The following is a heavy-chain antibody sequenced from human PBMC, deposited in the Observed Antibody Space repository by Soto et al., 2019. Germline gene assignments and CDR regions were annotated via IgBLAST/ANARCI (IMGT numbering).Heavy chain of an antibody. CDR1: GYTFTGYD. Sequence: ASVNVSCKSSGYTFTGYDMHWVRQAPGQGLEWMGWINANSGDTNYAQKFQGRVTMTRDTSISTAYMELSRLRSDDTAVYYCARDYSSSWGYCYYFGIDVWGQGNTVTVSS. J-gene: IGHJ6*02. CDR3: ARDYSSSWGYCYYFGIDV. V-gene: IGHV1-2*02. CDR2: INANSGDT. D-gene: IGHD6-13*01.